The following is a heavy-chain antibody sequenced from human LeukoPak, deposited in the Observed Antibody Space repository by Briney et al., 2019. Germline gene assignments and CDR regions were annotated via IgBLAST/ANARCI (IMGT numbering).Heavy chain of an antibody. D-gene: IGHD6-19*01. V-gene: IGHV3-23*01. CDR3: AKGVAGTNDWDFDY. Sequence: PGGSLRLSCAASGFTFSGFAMSWVRRTPGKGLEWVSGISGSGDNTLYADSVKGRFTISRDNSKNTLYLQMNSLRAEDTAVYYCAKGVAGTNDWDFDYWGQGTLVTVSS. J-gene: IGHJ4*02. CDR2: ISGSGDNT. CDR1: GFTFSGFA.